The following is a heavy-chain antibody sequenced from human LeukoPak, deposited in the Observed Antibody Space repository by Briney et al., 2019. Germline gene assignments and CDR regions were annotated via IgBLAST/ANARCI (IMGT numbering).Heavy chain of an antibody. V-gene: IGHV1-46*01. D-gene: IGHD3-22*01. Sequence: ASVKVSWKASGYTVTSYHMHWVRQAPGQGLEWMGVINPSGGSTRYAQKFQGRVTMTRDTSTSTVYMELSSLRSEDTAVYYCAQSRYYYDSSDIWGQGTMVTVSS. CDR2: INPSGGST. CDR1: GYTVTSYH. J-gene: IGHJ3*02. CDR3: AQSRYYYDSSDI.